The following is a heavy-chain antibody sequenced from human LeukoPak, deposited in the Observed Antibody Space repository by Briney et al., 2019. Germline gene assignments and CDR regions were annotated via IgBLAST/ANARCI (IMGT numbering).Heavy chain of an antibody. Sequence: ASVKVSRKASGGTFSSYVISWVRQAPGQGLEWMGRIIPILGAPNYAQKFQGRVTITADESTGTAYMELRSLRSEDTAVYYCARGALTPGPIAVETTHFDYWGQGTPVAVSS. CDR2: IIPILGAP. V-gene: IGHV1-69*13. CDR3: ARGALTPGPIAVETTHFDY. CDR1: GGTFSSYV. J-gene: IGHJ4*02. D-gene: IGHD6-19*01.